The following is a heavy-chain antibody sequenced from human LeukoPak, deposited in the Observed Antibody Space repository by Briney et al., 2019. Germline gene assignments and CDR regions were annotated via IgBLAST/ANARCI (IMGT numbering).Heavy chain of an antibody. CDR2: INPNSGGT. CDR3: ARLTHSSGWYSGFDY. CDR1: GYTFTCYY. J-gene: IGHJ4*02. Sequence: ASVKVSCKASGYTFTCYYMHWVRQAPGQGLEWMGWINPNSGGTNYAQKFQGRVTMTRDTSISTAYMELSRLRSDDTAVYYCARLTHSSGWYSGFDYWGQGTLVSVSS. V-gene: IGHV1-2*02. D-gene: IGHD6-19*01.